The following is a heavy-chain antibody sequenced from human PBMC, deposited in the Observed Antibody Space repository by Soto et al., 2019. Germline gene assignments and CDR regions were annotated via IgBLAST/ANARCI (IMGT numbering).Heavy chain of an antibody. CDR2: IYYSGST. D-gene: IGHD3-3*01. CDR3: ARDPRGVATTFYYGMDF. J-gene: IGHJ6*02. Sequence: PSETLSLTCTVSGGSISSYDWSWIRQPPGKGLEWIGYIYYSGSTNYNPSLKSRVTISVDTSKNHFSLKLSSVTAADTAVYYCARDPRGVATTFYYGMDFWGQGTTVTVSS. CDR1: GGSISSYD. V-gene: IGHV4-59*12.